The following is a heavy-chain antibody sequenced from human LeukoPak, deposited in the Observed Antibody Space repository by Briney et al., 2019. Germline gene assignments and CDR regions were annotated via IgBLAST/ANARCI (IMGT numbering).Heavy chain of an antibody. CDR1: GFTFSSYW. CDR3: ARRGTISWSNFDY. CDR2: IKQDASDK. J-gene: IGHJ4*02. Sequence: GGSLRLSCAASGFTFSSYWMTWVRQAPGKGLEWVANIKQDASDKYYVDSVKGRFTISRDNAKNSLYLQMNSLRAEDTAVYYCARRGTISWSNFDYWGQGTLVTVSS. V-gene: IGHV3-7*03. D-gene: IGHD6-13*01.